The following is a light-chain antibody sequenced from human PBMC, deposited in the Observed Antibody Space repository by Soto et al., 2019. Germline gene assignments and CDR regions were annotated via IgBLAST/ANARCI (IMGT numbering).Light chain of an antibody. J-gene: IGKJ3*01. V-gene: IGKV3-15*01. Sequence: EIVMTQSPAALSVSPGERATLSCRASQSVAYNLAWYQQKPGQAPRLLIYGASTRATGIPARFSASGSGTEFTLTISSLQSEDFAVYYCQQSYSNPRTFGPGTKVDIK. CDR1: QSVAYN. CDR2: GAS. CDR3: QQSYSNPRT.